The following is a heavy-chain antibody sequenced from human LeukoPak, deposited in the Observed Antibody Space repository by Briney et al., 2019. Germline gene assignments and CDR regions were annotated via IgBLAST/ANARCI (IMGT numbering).Heavy chain of an antibody. D-gene: IGHD4/OR15-4a*01. J-gene: IGHJ4*02. CDR3: ARRAGAYSHPYDY. CDR1: GGSISRSSYY. Sequence: SETLSLTCTVSGGSISRSSYYWGWIRQTPGKGLEWIGSIYYRGSTYYKSSLKSRVTISLDTSKNQFSLKLSSVTAADTAVYYCARRAGAYSHPYDYWGQGTLVTVSS. V-gene: IGHV4-39*07. CDR2: IYYRGST.